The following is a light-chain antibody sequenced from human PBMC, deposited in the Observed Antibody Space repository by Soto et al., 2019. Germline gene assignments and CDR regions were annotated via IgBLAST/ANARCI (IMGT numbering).Light chain of an antibody. CDR3: QQHNNWPQT. J-gene: IGKJ1*01. CDR2: GAS. CDR1: QSVSSN. V-gene: IGKV3-15*01. Sequence: EIVMTQSPATLSVSTGERATLSCRASQSVSSNLAWYQQRPGQAPRLLIYGASTRASGVPDRFSGSGSGTEFTLTISSLQSEDFAVYHCQQHNNWPQTFGQGTKVDIK.